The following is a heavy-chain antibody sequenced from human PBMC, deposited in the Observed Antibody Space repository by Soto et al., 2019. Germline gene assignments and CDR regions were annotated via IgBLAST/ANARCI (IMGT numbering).Heavy chain of an antibody. CDR3: ASATKEDLGVFDP. CDR2: IYYSGST. D-gene: IGHD5-12*01. V-gene: IGHV4-39*01. J-gene: IGHJ5*02. Sequence: QLQLQESGPGLVKPSETLSLTCTVSGGSFSSSSYYWGWIRQPPGKGLEWIGRIYYSGSTYSTPSLKSRMTRAADTSKNQCSRKQSSVTTADTAVYYCASATKEDLGVFDPWGQGTLVTVSS. CDR1: GGSFSSSSYY.